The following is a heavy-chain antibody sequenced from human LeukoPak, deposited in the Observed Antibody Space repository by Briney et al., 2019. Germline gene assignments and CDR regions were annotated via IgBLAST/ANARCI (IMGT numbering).Heavy chain of an antibody. CDR2: IYHSGST. Sequence: SETLSLTCTVSGYSISSGYYWGWIRQPPGKGLEWIGSIYHSGSTYYNPSLKSRVTISVDTSKNQFSLKLSSVTAADTAVNYCARDYHKKMATSLFDYWGQGTLVTVSS. J-gene: IGHJ4*02. V-gene: IGHV4-38-2*02. CDR1: GYSISSGYY. CDR3: ARDYHKKMATSLFDY. D-gene: IGHD5-24*01.